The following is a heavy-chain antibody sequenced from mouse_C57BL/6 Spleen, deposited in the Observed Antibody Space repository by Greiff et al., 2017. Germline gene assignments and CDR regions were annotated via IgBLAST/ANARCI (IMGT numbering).Heavy chain of an antibody. CDR1: GFNIKDYY. D-gene: IGHD1-1*01. CDR3: ARCRYGSSWGICYFDY. V-gene: IGHV14-2*01. Sequence: EVQLQQSGAELVKPGASVKLSCTASGFNIKDYYMHWVKQRTEQGLEWIGRIDPEAGETKYAPKFQGKATLTADTSSNTAYLQLSRLTSEYTAVYYCARCRYGSSWGICYFDYWGQGTTLTVSS. CDR2: IDPEAGET. J-gene: IGHJ2*01.